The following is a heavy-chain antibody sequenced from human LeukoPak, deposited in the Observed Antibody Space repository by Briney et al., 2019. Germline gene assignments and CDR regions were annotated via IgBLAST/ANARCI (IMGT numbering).Heavy chain of an antibody. V-gene: IGHV3-23*01. J-gene: IGHJ4*02. Sequence: GGSLRLSCAASGFTFSTYAMSWVRQAPGKGLEWVSAIGGSGDFTYYAEYVRGRFTISRDNSEKTLYLQMNSLRAEDTAVYYCAKADRGWGVITKDWGQGTLVTVSA. CDR2: IGGSGDFT. CDR1: GFTFSTYA. CDR3: AKADRGWGVITKD. D-gene: IGHD3-10*01.